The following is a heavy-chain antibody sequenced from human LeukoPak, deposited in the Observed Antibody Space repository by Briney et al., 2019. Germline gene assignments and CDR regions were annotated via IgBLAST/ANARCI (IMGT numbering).Heavy chain of an antibody. V-gene: IGHV1-46*01. CDR3: FGLDSTRYSSSSKVSGY. Sequence: ASVKVSCKASGYTFTSYYMHWVRQAPGQGLEWMGIINPSGGSTSYAQKFQGRVTMTRDTSTSTVYMELSSLRSEDTAVYYCFGLDSTRYSSSSKVSGYWGQGTLVTVPS. CDR1: GYTFTSYY. D-gene: IGHD6-6*01. CDR2: INPSGGST. J-gene: IGHJ4*02.